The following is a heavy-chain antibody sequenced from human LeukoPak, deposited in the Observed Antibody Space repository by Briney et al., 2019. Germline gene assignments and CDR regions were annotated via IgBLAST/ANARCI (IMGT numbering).Heavy chain of an antibody. CDR1: GGTFSSYA. CDR3: ARSTVGPHDY. J-gene: IGHJ4*02. D-gene: IGHD4-23*01. V-gene: IGHV1-8*02. Sequence: GASVKVSCKASGGTFSSYAISWVRQAPGQGLEWMGWMNPNSGNTGYAQKFQGRVTMTRNTSISTAYMELSSLRSEDTAVYYCARSTVGPHDYWGQGTLVTVSS. CDR2: MNPNSGNT.